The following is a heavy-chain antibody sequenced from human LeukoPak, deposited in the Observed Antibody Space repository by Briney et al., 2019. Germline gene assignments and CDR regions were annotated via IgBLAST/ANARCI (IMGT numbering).Heavy chain of an antibody. D-gene: IGHD3-3*01. Sequence: SETLSLTCAVYGGSFSGYFWSWIRQPPGKGLEWIGEINHSGSTNYNPSLKSRVTISVDTSKNQFSLKLSSVTAADTAVYYCARGLNPWLLYPIYSVWGQGTLVTVSS. CDR1: GGSFSGYF. V-gene: IGHV4-34*01. CDR2: INHSGST. CDR3: ARGLNPWLLYPIYSV. J-gene: IGHJ4*02.